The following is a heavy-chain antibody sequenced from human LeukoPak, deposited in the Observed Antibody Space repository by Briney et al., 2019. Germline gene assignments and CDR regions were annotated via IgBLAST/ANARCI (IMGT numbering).Heavy chain of an antibody. CDR3: ARCGSGSSRNDY. D-gene: IGHD1-26*01. Sequence: SETLSLTCAVSGYSISSGYYWGWIRQPPGKGLEWIGSIYHSGSTYYNPSLKSRVTISVDTSKNQFSLTLSSVTAADTAVYYCARCGSGSSRNDYWGQGTLVTVSS. V-gene: IGHV4-38-2*01. CDR2: IYHSGST. J-gene: IGHJ4*02. CDR1: GYSISSGYY.